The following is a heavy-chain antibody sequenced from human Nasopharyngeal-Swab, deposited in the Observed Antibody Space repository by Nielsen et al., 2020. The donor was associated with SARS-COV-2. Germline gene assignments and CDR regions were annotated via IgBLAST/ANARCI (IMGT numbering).Heavy chain of an antibody. Sequence: WVRQAPGQGLEWMGGITPIFGTANYAQKFQGRVTITADESTSTAYMELSSLRSEDTAVYYCARGEGPLGYFDYWGQGTLVTVSS. V-gene: IGHV1-69*01. J-gene: IGHJ4*02. CDR3: ARGEGPLGYFDY. CDR2: ITPIFGTA. D-gene: IGHD6-13*01.